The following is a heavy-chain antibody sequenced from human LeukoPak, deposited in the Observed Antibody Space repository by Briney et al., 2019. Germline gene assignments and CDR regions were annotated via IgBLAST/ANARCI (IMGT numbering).Heavy chain of an antibody. Sequence: ETLPLTCTVSGGSISGSYWSWLRQPPGKGLEWIAYMYNSASTNYHPSLKTRVTISIYTSKHQFSLKLSSLTAADTAIYYCARGIESYGDYGYWGQGILVTVSS. D-gene: IGHD4-17*01. J-gene: IGHJ4*02. CDR2: MYNSAST. CDR3: ARGIESYGDYGY. V-gene: IGHV4-59*01. CDR1: GGSISGSY.